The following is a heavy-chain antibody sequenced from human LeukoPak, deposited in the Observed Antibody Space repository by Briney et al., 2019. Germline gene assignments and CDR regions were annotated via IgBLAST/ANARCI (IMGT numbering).Heavy chain of an antibody. J-gene: IGHJ3*02. Sequence: GGSLRLSCAASGFTVSSNYMSWVRQAPGKGLEWVSSISSSSSYIYYADSVKGRFTISRDNAKNSLSLQMNSLRAEDTAVYYCARQTTVTTNAFDIWGQGTMVTVSS. D-gene: IGHD4-17*01. CDR2: ISSSSSYI. CDR3: ARQTTVTTNAFDI. V-gene: IGHV3-21*01. CDR1: GFTVSSNY.